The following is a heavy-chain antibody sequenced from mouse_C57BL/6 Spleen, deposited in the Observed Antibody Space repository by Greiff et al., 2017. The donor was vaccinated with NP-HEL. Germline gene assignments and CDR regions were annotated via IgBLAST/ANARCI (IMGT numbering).Heavy chain of an antibody. CDR3: ARYDGSYYYAMDY. CDR2: INPSSGYT. V-gene: IGHV1-4*01. J-gene: IGHJ4*01. Sequence: VKLQESGAELARPGASVKMSCKASGYTFTSYTMHWVKQRPGQGLEWIGYINPSSGYTKYNQKFKDKATLTADKSSSTAYMQLSSLTSEDSAVYYCARYDGSYYYAMDYWGQGTSVTVSS. CDR1: GYTFTSYT. D-gene: IGHD2-3*01.